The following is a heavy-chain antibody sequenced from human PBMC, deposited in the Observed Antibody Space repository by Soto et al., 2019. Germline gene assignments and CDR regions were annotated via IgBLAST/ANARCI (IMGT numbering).Heavy chain of an antibody. J-gene: IGHJ4*02. CDR2: IWHDGRIK. CDR1: GFTFSNSG. V-gene: IGHV3-33*01. D-gene: IGHD2-15*01. CDR3: ARGGRYCSGARGYCFDY. Sequence: GGSLRLSCAASGFTFSNSGMHWVRQAPGKGLEWVAVIWHDGRIKNYAEAVKGRFTISRDNSRNTLDLQMSSLTANDTAVYYCARGGRYCSGARGYCFDYWGQGTLVTVSS.